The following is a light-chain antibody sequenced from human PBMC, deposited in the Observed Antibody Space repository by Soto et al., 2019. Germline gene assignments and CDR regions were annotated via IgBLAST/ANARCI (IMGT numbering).Light chain of an antibody. J-gene: IGKJ1*01. V-gene: IGKV4-1*01. CDR1: QSALYSANNENY. CDR2: WAS. CDR3: QQYYTTPWA. Sequence: DIVMTQSPASLAVSLGERATINCKSSQSALYSANNENYLAWYQQKPGHPPKLLIYWASTRESGVPDRFSGSGSRTDFTLTISSLQAEDVALYYCQQYYTTPWAFGQGTKVDIK.